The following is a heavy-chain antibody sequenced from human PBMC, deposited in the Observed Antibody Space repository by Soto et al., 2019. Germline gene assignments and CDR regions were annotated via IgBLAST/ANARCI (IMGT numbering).Heavy chain of an antibody. J-gene: IGHJ4*02. CDR2: ISYDGSNK. CDR3: AKDTTSLVGASDY. V-gene: IGHV3-30*18. Sequence: PGGSLRLSCAASGFTFSSYGMHWFRQAPGKGLEWVAVISYDGSNKYYADSVKGRFTISRDNSKNTLYLQMNSLRAEDTAVYYCAKDTTSLVGASDYSGQGTLVTVSS. CDR1: GFTFSSYG. D-gene: IGHD1-26*01.